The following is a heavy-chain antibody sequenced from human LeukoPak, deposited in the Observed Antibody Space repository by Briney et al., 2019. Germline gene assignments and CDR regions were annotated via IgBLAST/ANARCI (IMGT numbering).Heavy chain of an antibody. V-gene: IGHV4-59*12. D-gene: IGHD5-12*01. Sequence: SETLSLTCTVSGGSISSYYWSWTRQPPGKGLEWIGYIYYSGSTNYNPSLKSRVTISVDTSKNQFSLKLSSVTAADTAVYYCARGRGFDYWGQGTLVTVSS. CDR3: ARGRGFDY. CDR2: IYYSGST. CDR1: GGSISSYY. J-gene: IGHJ4*02.